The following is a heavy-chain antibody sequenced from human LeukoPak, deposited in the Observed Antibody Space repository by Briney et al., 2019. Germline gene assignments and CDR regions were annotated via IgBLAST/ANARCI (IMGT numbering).Heavy chain of an antibody. Sequence: QPGGSLRLSCAASGLTFSSYGMHWVRQAPGKGLEWVAVISYDGSNKYYADSVKGRFTISRDNSKNTLYLQMNSLRAKDTAVYYCAKAVGVSSSGCLDYWGQGTLVTVAS. CDR1: GLTFSSYG. CDR3: AKAVGVSSSGCLDY. V-gene: IGHV3-30*18. CDR2: ISYDGSNK. J-gene: IGHJ4*02. D-gene: IGHD6-19*01.